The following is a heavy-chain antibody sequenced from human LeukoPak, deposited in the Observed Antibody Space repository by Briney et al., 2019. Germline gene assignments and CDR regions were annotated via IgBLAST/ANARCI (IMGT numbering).Heavy chain of an antibody. V-gene: IGHV3-21*01. CDR3: AREAPLLGVATIFADY. CDR2: ISSSSSYI. CDR1: GFTFSSYA. Sequence: GGSLRLSCAASGFTFSSYAMSWVRQAPGKGLEWVSSISSSSSYIYYADSVKGRFTISRDNAKNSLYLQMNSLRAEDTAVYYCAREAPLLGVATIFADYWGQGTLVTVSS. D-gene: IGHD5-24*01. J-gene: IGHJ4*02.